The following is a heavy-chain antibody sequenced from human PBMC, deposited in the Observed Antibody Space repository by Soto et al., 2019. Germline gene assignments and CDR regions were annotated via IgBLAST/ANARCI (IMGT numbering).Heavy chain of an antibody. Sequence: QVQLQQWGAGLLKPSETLSLTCAVYGGSFSGYYWSWIRQPPGKGLEWIGEINHSGSTNYNPSLKSRVTISVDTSKNQLSLKLSSVTAADTAVYYCARGLGGSGRGAEFDYWGQGTLVTVSS. CDR2: INHSGST. CDR1: GGSFSGYY. CDR3: ARGLGGSGRGAEFDY. D-gene: IGHD3-10*01. V-gene: IGHV4-34*01. J-gene: IGHJ4*02.